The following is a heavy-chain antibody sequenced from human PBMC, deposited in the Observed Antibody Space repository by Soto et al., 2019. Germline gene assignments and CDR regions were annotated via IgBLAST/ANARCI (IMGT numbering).Heavy chain of an antibody. J-gene: IGHJ6*02. CDR3: ASGILNYQGMDV. CDR1: GYTFTGYY. CDR2: INPNSGGT. V-gene: IGHV1-2*02. Sequence: ASVKVSCKASGYTFTGYYMRWVRQAPGQGLEWMGWINPNSGGTNYAQKFQDRVTMTRDTSISTAYMELSRLRSDDTAVYYCASGILNYQGMDVWGQGTTVTVSS.